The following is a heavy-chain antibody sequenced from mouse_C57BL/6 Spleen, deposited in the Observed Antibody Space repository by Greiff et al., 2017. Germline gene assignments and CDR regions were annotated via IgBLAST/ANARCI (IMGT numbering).Heavy chain of an antibody. V-gene: IGHV5-4*01. CDR2: ISDGGSYT. J-gene: IGHJ1*03. CDR3: ARDRDYYGSSYGYLDV. Sequence: EVQLVESGGGLVKPGGSLKLSCAASGFTFSSYAMSWVRQTPEKRLEWVATISDGGSYTYYPDNVKGRFTISRDNAKNNLYLQMSHLKSEDTAMYYCARDRDYYGSSYGYLDVWGTGTTVTVSS. CDR1: GFTFSSYA. D-gene: IGHD1-1*01.